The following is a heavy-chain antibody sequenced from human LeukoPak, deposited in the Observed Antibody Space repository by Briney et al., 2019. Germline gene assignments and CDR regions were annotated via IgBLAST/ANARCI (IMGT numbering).Heavy chain of an antibody. Sequence: GGSLRLSCAASGFTFGSYWMNWVRQAPGKGLEWVVNIKQAGTEKYYVDSVKGRFTISRDNAKNSLFLQMNSLRAEDTAVYFCARVRGGYYLDYWGQGTLVTVSS. D-gene: IGHD5-24*01. V-gene: IGHV3-7*04. CDR2: IKQAGTEK. CDR3: ARVRGGYYLDY. J-gene: IGHJ4*02. CDR1: GFTFGSYW.